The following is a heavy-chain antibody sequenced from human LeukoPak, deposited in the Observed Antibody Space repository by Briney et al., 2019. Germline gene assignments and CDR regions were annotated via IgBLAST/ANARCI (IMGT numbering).Heavy chain of an antibody. V-gene: IGHV4-34*01. Sequence: PSETLSLTCAVYGGSFSGYYWSWIRQPPGKGLEWIGEIKHSGSTNYNPSLKSRVTISVDTSKNQFSLKLSSVTAADTAVYYCARGRNDFWSGYLTTARFDYWGQGTLVTVSS. CDR1: GGSFSGYY. CDR2: IKHSGST. CDR3: ARGRNDFWSGYLTTARFDY. J-gene: IGHJ4*02. D-gene: IGHD3-3*01.